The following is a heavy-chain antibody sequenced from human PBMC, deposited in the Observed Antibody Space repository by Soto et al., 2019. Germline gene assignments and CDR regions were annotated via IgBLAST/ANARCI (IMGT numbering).Heavy chain of an antibody. V-gene: IGHV1-69*04. Sequence: VKVSCKASGGTFSSYTISWVRQAPGQGLEWMGRIIPILGIANYAQKFQGRVTITADKSTSTAYMELSSLRSEDTAVYYCARDRYCSGGSCYFLGGDAFDIWGQGTMVTVSS. CDR2: IIPILGIA. CDR3: ARDRYCSGGSCYFLGGDAFDI. D-gene: IGHD2-15*01. CDR1: GGTFSSYT. J-gene: IGHJ3*02.